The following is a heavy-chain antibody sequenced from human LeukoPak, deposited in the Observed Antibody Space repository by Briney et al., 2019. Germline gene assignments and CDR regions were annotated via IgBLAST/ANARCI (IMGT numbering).Heavy chain of an antibody. J-gene: IGHJ4*02. Sequence: PGGSLRLSCAASGFTFSGYGMHWVRQAPGKGLERVAFIRSDATNKYYADSVEGRFTISRDNSKNTLYLQMNSLNSEDTAVYYCARGTYYYDSSGYPGVGGWGQGTLVTVSS. CDR2: IRSDATNK. V-gene: IGHV3-30*02. D-gene: IGHD3-22*01. CDR3: ARGTYYYDSSGYPGVGG. CDR1: GFTFSGYG.